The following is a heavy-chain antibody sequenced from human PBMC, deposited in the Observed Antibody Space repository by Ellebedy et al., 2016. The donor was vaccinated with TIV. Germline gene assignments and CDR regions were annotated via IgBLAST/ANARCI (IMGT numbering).Heavy chain of an antibody. J-gene: IGHJ4*02. D-gene: IGHD4-23*01. Sequence: GESLKISCATSGLSFSDHFMDWVRQAPGKGLEWVGRIGDKANSHFTQYAASVKGRFTISRDDSKNSLSLQMNSLNTEDTALYYCARIGYSSSDFDFWGQGTPVTVSS. V-gene: IGHV3-72*01. CDR1: GLSFSDHF. CDR2: IGDKANSHFT. CDR3: ARIGYSSSDFDF.